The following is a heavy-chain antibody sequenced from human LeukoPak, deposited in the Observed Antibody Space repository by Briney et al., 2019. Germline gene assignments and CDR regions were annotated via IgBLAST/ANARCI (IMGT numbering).Heavy chain of an antibody. J-gene: IGHJ5*02. D-gene: IGHD4-11*01. Sequence: SETLSLTCTVSGGSISSSSYYWGWIRQPPGKGLEWIGSIYYSGNTHYNPSLKSRVTISVDTSKDQFSLKLSSVIAADTAVYYCARGDSNYLRWFDPWGQGTLVTVSS. CDR3: ARGDSNYLRWFDP. CDR1: GGSISSSSYY. V-gene: IGHV4-39*07. CDR2: IYYSGNT.